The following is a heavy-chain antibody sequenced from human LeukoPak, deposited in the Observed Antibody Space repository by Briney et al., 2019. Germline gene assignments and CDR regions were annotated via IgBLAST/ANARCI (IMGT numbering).Heavy chain of an antibody. J-gene: IGHJ6*02. Sequence: GGSLRLSCAASGFTFSSYWMSWVRQAPGKGLEWVAVISYDGSNKYYADSVKGRFTISRDNSKNTLYLQMNSLRAEDTAVYYCAKDLGATYYYYGMDVWGQGTTVTVSS. CDR2: ISYDGSNK. V-gene: IGHV3-30*18. CDR3: AKDLGATYYYYGMDV. CDR1: GFTFSSYW. D-gene: IGHD1-26*01.